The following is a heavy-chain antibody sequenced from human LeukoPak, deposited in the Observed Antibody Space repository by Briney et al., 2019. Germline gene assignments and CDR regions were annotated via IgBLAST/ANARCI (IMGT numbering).Heavy chain of an antibody. CDR2: IWYVGSNK. CDR3: ARESGEWEYYYYGMDV. J-gene: IGHJ6*02. Sequence: GGSLRLSCAASGFTFSSYGMHWVRQAPGKGLEWVAVIWYVGSNKYYADSVKGRFTISRDNSKNTLYLQMNSLRAEDTAVYYCARESGEWEYYYYGMDVWGQGTTVTVSS. CDR1: GFTFSSYG. D-gene: IGHD1-26*01. V-gene: IGHV3-33*01.